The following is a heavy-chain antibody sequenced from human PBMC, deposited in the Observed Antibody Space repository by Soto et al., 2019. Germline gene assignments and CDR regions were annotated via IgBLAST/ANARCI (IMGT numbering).Heavy chain of an antibody. V-gene: IGHV3-21*01. Sequence: GGSMRLSCAASGFTFSSYSMNWVRQNTGKGLEWVSSISSSSSYIYYADSVKGRFTISRDNAKNSLYLQMNSLRAEDTAVYYCARDPAVVVPAAMPEYYYYYGMDVWGQGTTVTVSS. D-gene: IGHD2-2*01. CDR3: ARDPAVVVPAAMPEYYYYYGMDV. J-gene: IGHJ6*02. CDR1: GFTFSSYS. CDR2: ISSSSSYI.